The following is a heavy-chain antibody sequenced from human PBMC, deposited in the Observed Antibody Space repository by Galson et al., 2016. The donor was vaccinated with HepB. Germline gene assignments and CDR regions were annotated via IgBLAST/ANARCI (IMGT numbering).Heavy chain of an antibody. V-gene: IGHV3-53*01. J-gene: IGHJ4*02. Sequence: SLRLSCAASGFTVRWSYMNWVRQAPGKVLEWVSLIYSTGTTSYADSVKGRFTISRDSSKNTLYLQMNSLRAEDTAIYYCARDSGTPPPRRGPSSGYWGQGTLVTVSS. D-gene: IGHD1-26*01. CDR3: ARDSGTPPPRRGPSSGY. CDR2: IYSTGTT. CDR1: GFTVRWSY.